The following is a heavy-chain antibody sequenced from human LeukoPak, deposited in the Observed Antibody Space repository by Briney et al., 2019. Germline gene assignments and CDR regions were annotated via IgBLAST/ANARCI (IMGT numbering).Heavy chain of an antibody. CDR1: GYSISSGYY. CDR2: ISHSGSP. J-gene: IGHJ2*01. D-gene: IGHD2-21*02. Sequence: SETLSLTCTVSGYSISSGYYWGWIRQPPGKGLEWIGSISHSGSPYYNPSLKSRVTTSVHTSKNQFSLKLSSVTAADTAVYYCARDPVVPATSMQFDWYFDLWGRGTLVTVSS. CDR3: ARDPVVPATSMQFDWYFDL. V-gene: IGHV4-38-2*02.